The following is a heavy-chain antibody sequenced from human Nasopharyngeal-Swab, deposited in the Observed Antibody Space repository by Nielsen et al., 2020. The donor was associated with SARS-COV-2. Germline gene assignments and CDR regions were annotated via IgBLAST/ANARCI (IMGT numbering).Heavy chain of an antibody. Sequence: SETLSLTCTVSGDSISSNNYYWGWIRQPPGKGPEWIGSIYYSGSAYYNPSLKSRVTISVDTSKNQFSLKLTSVTAADTAVYYCARNEFRSGYYGTAEYYGLDVWGQGTTVTVSS. J-gene: IGHJ6*02. CDR2: IYYSGSA. D-gene: IGHD3-3*01. CDR1: GDSISSNNYY. CDR3: ARNEFRSGYYGTAEYYGLDV. V-gene: IGHV4-39*07.